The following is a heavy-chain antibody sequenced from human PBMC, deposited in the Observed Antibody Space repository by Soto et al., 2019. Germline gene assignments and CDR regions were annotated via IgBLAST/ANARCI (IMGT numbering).Heavy chain of an antibody. Sequence: EVQRVESGGGLVKPGGSLRLSCAASGFAFPNAWMNWVRQAPGKGLGRVGGIISTIDGGTTDYAEPATGRFAISRNDSNNMVYLQMNSMKIEDTAVYYCTTDSYRTIIIVSFDYWGHGTLVTVSS. V-gene: IGHV3-15*07. D-gene: IGHD3-22*01. CDR1: GFAFPNAW. CDR2: IISTIDGGTT. J-gene: IGHJ4*01. CDR3: TTDSYRTIIIVSFDY.